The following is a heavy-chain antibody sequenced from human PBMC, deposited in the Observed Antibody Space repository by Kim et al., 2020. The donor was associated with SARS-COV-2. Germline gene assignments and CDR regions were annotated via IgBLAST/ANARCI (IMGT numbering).Heavy chain of an antibody. V-gene: IGHV4-39*01. CDR2: IYYSGST. Sequence: SETLSLTCTVSGGSISSSSYYWGWIRQPPGKGLEWIGSIYYSGSTYYNPSLKSRVTISVDTSKNQFSLKLSSVTAADTAVYYCARRYYDSSGYRWGQGTLVTVSS. D-gene: IGHD3-22*01. CDR3: ARRYYDSSGYR. J-gene: IGHJ4*02. CDR1: GGSISSSSYY.